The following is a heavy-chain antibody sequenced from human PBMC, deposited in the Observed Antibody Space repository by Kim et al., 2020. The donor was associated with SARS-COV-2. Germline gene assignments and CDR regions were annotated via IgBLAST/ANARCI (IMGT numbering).Heavy chain of an antibody. CDR3: ARGEKRNLGVPAAMGGYTNYYGMDV. J-gene: IGHJ6*02. Sequence: GGSLRLSCAASGFTFSSYWMSWVRQAPGKGLEWVANIKQDGSEKYYVDSVKGRFTISRDNAKNSLYLQMNSLRAEDTAVYYCARGEKRNLGVPAAMGGYTNYYGMDVWGQGTTVTVSS. CDR2: IKQDGSEK. D-gene: IGHD2-2*01. CDR1: GFTFSSYW. V-gene: IGHV3-7*03.